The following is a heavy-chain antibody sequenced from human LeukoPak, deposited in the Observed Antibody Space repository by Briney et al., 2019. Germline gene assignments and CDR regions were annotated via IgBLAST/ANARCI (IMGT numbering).Heavy chain of an antibody. V-gene: IGHV4-59*01. J-gene: IGHJ4*02. Sequence: SETLSLTCTVAGGSISSYYWSWIRQPPGKGLEWIGYIYYSGSTNYNPSLKSRVTISVDTSKSQFSLKLSSVTAADTAVYYCARPKIRPRGYDIDYWGQGTLVTVSS. CDR1: GGSISSYY. CDR2: IYYSGST. D-gene: IGHD3-9*01. CDR3: ARPKIRPRGYDIDY.